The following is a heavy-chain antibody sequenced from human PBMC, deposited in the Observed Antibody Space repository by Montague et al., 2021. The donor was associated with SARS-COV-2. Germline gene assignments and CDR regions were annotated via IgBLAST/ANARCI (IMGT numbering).Heavy chain of an antibody. D-gene: IGHD1-20*01. Sequence: SETLSLTCAVYGGSLSGYYWSWIRQPPEKGLEWIGEINHSADTKHNPSLKSPVTISIDTPKNQFSLKLSSVTAADTAVYYCVRDQGRSNWNYPDYWGQGTLVTVSS. CDR3: VRDQGRSNWNYPDY. V-gene: IGHV4-34*01. J-gene: IGHJ4*02. CDR1: GGSLSGYY. CDR2: INHSADT.